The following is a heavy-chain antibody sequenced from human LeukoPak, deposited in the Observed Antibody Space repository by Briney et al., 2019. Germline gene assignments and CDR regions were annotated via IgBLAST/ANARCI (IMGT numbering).Heavy chain of an antibody. CDR2: IYHSGST. CDR3: ANLVGATGFFDY. J-gene: IGHJ4*02. Sequence: SETLSLTCTVSGYSISSGYYWGWIRQPPGKGLEWIGSIYHSGSTYYNPSLKSRVTISVDTSKNQFSLKLSSVTAADTAVYYCANLVGATGFFDYWGQGTLVSVSS. V-gene: IGHV4-38-2*02. CDR1: GYSISSGYY. D-gene: IGHD1-26*01.